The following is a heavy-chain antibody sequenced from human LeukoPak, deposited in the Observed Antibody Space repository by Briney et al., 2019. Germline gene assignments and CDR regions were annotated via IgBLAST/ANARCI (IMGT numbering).Heavy chain of an antibody. CDR2: ISGSGGST. Sequence: GGSLRLSCAASGFTFSSYAMSWVRQAPGKGLEWVSAISGSGGSTYYADSVKGRFTISRDNSKNTLYLQMNSLRAEDTAVYYCAKRPVGYSSSSVLYGMDVWGQGTTVTVSS. J-gene: IGHJ6*02. D-gene: IGHD6-6*01. CDR3: AKRPVGYSSSSVLYGMDV. V-gene: IGHV3-23*01. CDR1: GFTFSSYA.